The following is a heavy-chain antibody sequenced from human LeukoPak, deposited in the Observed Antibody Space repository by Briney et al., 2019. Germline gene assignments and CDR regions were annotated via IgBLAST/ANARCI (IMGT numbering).Heavy chain of an antibody. V-gene: IGHV4-34*01. CDR1: GGSFSVYY. Sequence: KSSETLSLTCAVYGGSFSVYYWSWIRQPPGKGLEWIGEINHSGSTNYNPSLKSRVTISVDTSKNQFSLKLSSVTAADTAVYYCARGCGSGSYYRPVVGWFDPWGQGTLVTVSS. D-gene: IGHD3-10*01. J-gene: IGHJ5*02. CDR3: ARGCGSGSYYRPVVGWFDP. CDR2: INHSGST.